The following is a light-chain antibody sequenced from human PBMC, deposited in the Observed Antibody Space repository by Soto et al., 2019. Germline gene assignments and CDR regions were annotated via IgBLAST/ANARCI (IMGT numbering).Light chain of an antibody. CDR1: QTISSW. CDR2: KAS. J-gene: IGKJ1*01. Sequence: DIQMTQSRSTLSGSVGGRVTITCRASQTISSWLAWYQQKPGKAPKLLIYKASTLKSGVPSRFSGSGSGTEFTLTISSLQPDDFATYYCQHYNSYSEAFGQGTKVDNK. V-gene: IGKV1-5*03. CDR3: QHYNSYSEA.